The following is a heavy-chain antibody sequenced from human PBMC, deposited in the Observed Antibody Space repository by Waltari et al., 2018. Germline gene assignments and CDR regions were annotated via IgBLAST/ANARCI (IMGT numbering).Heavy chain of an antibody. CDR1: GYTFTDYY. CDR3: ATKRITMVRGGRLDAFDI. CDR2: VDPEDGET. Sequence: EVQLVQSGAEVKKPGATVKISCKASGYTFTDYYMHWVQQAPGNGLEWMGRVDPEDGETIYAEKFQGRVTITADTSTDTAYMELSSLRSEDTAVYYCATKRITMVRGGRLDAFDIWGQGTMVTVSS. V-gene: IGHV1-69-2*01. D-gene: IGHD3-10*01. J-gene: IGHJ3*02.